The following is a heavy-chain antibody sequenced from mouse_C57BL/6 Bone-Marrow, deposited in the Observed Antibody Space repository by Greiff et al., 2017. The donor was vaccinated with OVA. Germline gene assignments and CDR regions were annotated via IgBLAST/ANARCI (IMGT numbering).Heavy chain of an antibody. CDR1: GFNIKDYY. V-gene: IGHV14-2*01. Sequence: EVQLQQSGAELVKPGASVKLSCTASGFNIKDYYMHWVKQRTEQGLEWIGRIDPEDGETKYAPNFQGKATITADTSSNTAYLQLSSLTSEAAAVYYCARSGDYWGQGTTVTVSA. J-gene: IGHJ4*01. CDR3: ARSGDY. CDR2: IDPEDGET.